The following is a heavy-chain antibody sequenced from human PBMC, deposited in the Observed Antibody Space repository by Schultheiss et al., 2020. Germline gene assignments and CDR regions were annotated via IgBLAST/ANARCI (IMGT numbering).Heavy chain of an antibody. V-gene: IGHV4-59*12. Sequence: SETLSLTCTVSGGSISSYYWSWIRQPPGKGLEWIGYIYYSGSTNYNPSLKSRVTISLDTSKNQLSLMLKSVTAADTALYYCARVWADWGQGTLVTVSS. CDR2: IYYSGST. CDR1: GGSISSYY. D-gene: IGHD7-27*01. CDR3: ARVWAD. J-gene: IGHJ4*02.